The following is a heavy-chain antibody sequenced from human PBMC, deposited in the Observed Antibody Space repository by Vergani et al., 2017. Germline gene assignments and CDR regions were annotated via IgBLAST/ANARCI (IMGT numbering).Heavy chain of an antibody. J-gene: IGHJ4*02. Sequence: QVQLQQWGAGLLKPSETLSLTCAVYGGSFSGYYWSWIRQPPGKGLEWIGEINHSGSTNYKPSLKSRVTISVDTSNNQFSLKLSSVTAADTAVYYCARAGSTSYRLQVGIDYWGQGPLVTVSS. V-gene: IGHV4-34*01. D-gene: IGHD2-2*01. CDR1: GGSFSGYY. CDR2: INHSGST. CDR3: ARAGSTSYRLQVGIDY.